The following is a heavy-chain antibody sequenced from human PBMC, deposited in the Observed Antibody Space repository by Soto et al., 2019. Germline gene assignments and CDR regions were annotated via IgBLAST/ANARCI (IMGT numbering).Heavy chain of an antibody. CDR2: IKSKTDGGTT. CDR3: TTDPKYSSSRAPK. D-gene: IGHD6-6*01. CDR1: GFTFRNAC. V-gene: IGHV3-15*07. J-gene: IGHJ4*02. Sequence: PGGSMGLSCAASGFTFRNACVNWVRPAPGKGLEWVGRIKSKTDGGTTDYAAPVKGRFTISRDDSKNTLYLQMDSLKTEDTAVYYCTTDPKYSSSRAPKWGQGTLVTVSS.